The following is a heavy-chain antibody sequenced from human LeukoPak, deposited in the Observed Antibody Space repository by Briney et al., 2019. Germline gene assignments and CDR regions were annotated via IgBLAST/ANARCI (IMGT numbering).Heavy chain of an antibody. Sequence: PSETLSLTCAVYGGSFSGYYWGWIRQPPGKGLEWIGEINHSGSTNYNPSLKSRVTISVDTSKNQFSLKLSSVTAADTAVYYCAREVVVVVAATWWFDPWGQGTLVTVSS. V-gene: IGHV4-34*01. CDR1: GGSFSGYY. CDR3: AREVVVVVAATWWFDP. D-gene: IGHD2-15*01. J-gene: IGHJ5*02. CDR2: INHSGST.